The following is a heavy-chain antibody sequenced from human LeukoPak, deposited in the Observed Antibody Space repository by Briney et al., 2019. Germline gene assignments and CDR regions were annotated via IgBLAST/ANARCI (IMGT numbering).Heavy chain of an antibody. D-gene: IGHD3-10*01. V-gene: IGHV3-48*02. CDR1: GFTFSSYE. CDR2: ISSSSSTI. Sequence: GGSLRLSCAASGFTFSSYEMNWVRQAPGKGLEWVSYISSSSSTIYYADSVMGRFTISRDNAKNSLYLQMNSLRDEDTAVYFCARANSPLVRGVTFYFDSWGQGTLVTVSS. CDR3: ARANSPLVRGVTFYFDS. J-gene: IGHJ4*02.